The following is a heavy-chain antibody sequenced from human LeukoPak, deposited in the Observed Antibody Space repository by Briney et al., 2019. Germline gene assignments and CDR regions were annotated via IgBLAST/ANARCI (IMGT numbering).Heavy chain of an antibody. CDR3: ANNYYDSKGSFDY. CDR2: IKQDGSEK. D-gene: IGHD3-22*01. V-gene: IGHV3-7*01. Sequence: GGSLRLSCAASGFTFSSYSMNWVRQAPGKGLEWVANIKQDGSEKYYVDSVKGRFTISRDNAKNSLYLQMSSLRAEDTAVYYCANNYYDSKGSFDYWGQGTLVTVSS. CDR1: GFTFSSYS. J-gene: IGHJ4*02.